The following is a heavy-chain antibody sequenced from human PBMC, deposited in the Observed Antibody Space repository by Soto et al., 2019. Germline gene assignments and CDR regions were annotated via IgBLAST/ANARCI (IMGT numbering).Heavy chain of an antibody. J-gene: IGHJ6*02. D-gene: IGHD1-26*01. V-gene: IGHV1-58*01. CDR2: IVVGIGNT. Sequence: SVKVSCKSSGFTFPSSAVQWVRQAGGQRLAWIGRIVVGIGNTNYAQKFQERVTITRDMSTSTAYMELSSLRSEDTAVYYCAAPAFYSGSYYRYYYYGMDVWGQGTTVTVSS. CDR3: AAPAFYSGSYYRYYYYGMDV. CDR1: GFTFPSSA.